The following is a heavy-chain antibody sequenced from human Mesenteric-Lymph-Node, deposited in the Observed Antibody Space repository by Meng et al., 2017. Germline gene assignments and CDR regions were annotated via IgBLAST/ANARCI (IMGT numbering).Heavy chain of an antibody. CDR3: ARHGSGSRANFDY. D-gene: IGHD3-10*01. V-gene: IGHV4-31*03. CDR1: GGSISSGGFY. CDR2: IYYSGST. J-gene: IGHJ4*02. Sequence: LRLSCTVSGGSISSGGFYWSWIRQHPGKGLEWIGYIYYSGSTYYKPSLKSRVTISVDTSKNQFSLKLSSVTAADTAVYYCARHGSGSRANFDYWGQGTLVTVSS.